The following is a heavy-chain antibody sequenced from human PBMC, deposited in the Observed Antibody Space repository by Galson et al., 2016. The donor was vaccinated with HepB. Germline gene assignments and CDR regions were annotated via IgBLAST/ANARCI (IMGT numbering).Heavy chain of an antibody. Sequence: SVKVSCKASGGILSNHASSWVRQAPGHGLEWMGGLIPIFGAPIYAQKFQGRVTISADESTSTAYLEVRGFTYEDTALYYCVTTRLPHGYNPHFDYWGQGTLVTVSS. D-gene: IGHD5-24*01. V-gene: IGHV1-69*13. CDR3: VTTRLPHGYNPHFDY. CDR2: LIPIFGAP. J-gene: IGHJ4*02. CDR1: GGILSNHA.